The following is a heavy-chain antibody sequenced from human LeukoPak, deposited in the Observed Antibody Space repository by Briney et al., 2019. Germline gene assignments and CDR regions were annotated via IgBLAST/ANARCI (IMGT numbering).Heavy chain of an antibody. CDR1: GFTFSSSS. CDR2: ISTSGGTI. Sequence: AGGSLRLSCAASGFTFSSSSINWVRQAPEKGLEWVSYISTSGGTIYYADSVKGRFTISRDNAKNSLYLQMDSLRAEDTAVYYCARHIPFDCWGQGTLVTVSS. D-gene: IGHD2-21*01. J-gene: IGHJ4*02. V-gene: IGHV3-48*01. CDR3: ARHIPFDC.